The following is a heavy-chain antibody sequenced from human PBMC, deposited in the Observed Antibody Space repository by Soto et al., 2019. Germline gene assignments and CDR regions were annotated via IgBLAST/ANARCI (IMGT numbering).Heavy chain of an antibody. V-gene: IGHV3-30*18. CDR2: IANDGRDK. CDR1: GFSFSTYA. D-gene: IGHD4-17*01. Sequence: QVQLVESGGGVVQPGRSLRLSCAASGFSFSTYAMHWVRQAPGKGPEWLAVIANDGRDKYYADSVKGRFTVSRDTSKNTLYLRMNTLRPEDTAVYYCAKDPDGDYGADYWGQGTLVTVSS. J-gene: IGHJ4*02. CDR3: AKDPDGDYGADY.